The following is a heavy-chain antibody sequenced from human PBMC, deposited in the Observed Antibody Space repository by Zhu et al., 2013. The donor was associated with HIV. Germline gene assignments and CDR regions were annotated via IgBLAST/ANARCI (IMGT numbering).Heavy chain of an antibody. J-gene: IGHJ4*02. CDR2: INTSGGST. CDR1: GFAFTNFH. Sequence: QVQLVQSGAEVKKPGASVRLSCKTFGFAFTNFHIHWVRQAPGKRPEWIAIINTSGGSTSYARQFQDRVTVTRDTSTNTVFMDLASLTTDDTAFYYCVRGRQQGRIMMLRGPRRPEGPGPGDLWGQGTLVSVSS. CDR3: VRGRQQGRIMMLRGPRRPEGPGPGDL. D-gene: IGHD3-10*01. V-gene: IGHV1-46*01.